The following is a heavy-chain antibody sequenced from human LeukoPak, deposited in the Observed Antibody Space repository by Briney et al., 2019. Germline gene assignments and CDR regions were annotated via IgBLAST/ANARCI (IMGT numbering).Heavy chain of an antibody. CDR2: IIPIFGTA. D-gene: IGHD6-13*01. CDR1: GGTFSSYA. V-gene: IGHV1-69*13. Sequence: GASVKVSCKASGGTFSSYAISWVRQAPGQGLEWMGGIIPIFGTANYAQKFQGRVTITADESTSTAYMELSSLRSEDTAVYYCARDSLSGSSPLGYWGQGTLVTVSS. CDR3: ARDSLSGSSPLGY. J-gene: IGHJ4*02.